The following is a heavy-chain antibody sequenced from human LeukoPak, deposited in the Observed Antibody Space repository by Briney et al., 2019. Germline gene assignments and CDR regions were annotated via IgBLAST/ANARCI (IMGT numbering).Heavy chain of an antibody. Sequence: GGSLRLSCAASGFTFSSYNMNWVRQAPGKGLEWVSSIGSSSSYIYYADSVKGRFTISRDNAKNSLYLQMNSLRAEDTAVYYCARGFGGGIWGQGTMVTVSS. CDR1: GFTFSSYN. CDR2: IGSSSSYI. D-gene: IGHD3-10*01. CDR3: ARGFGGGI. J-gene: IGHJ3*02. V-gene: IGHV3-21*01.